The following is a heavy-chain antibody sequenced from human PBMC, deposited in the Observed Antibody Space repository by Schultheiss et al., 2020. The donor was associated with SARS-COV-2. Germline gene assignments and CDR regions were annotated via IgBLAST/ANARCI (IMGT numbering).Heavy chain of an antibody. CDR1: GYTFTSYD. J-gene: IGHJ4*02. D-gene: IGHD1-26*01. Sequence: ASVKVSCKASGYTFTSYDINWVRQATGQGLEWMGWMNPNSGNTGYAQKFQGRVTMTRNTSISTAYMELSSLRSEDTAIYYCAKVDRVGPTGYFDHWGQGTLVTVSS. V-gene: IGHV1-8*01. CDR3: AKVDRVGPTGYFDH. CDR2: MNPNSGNT.